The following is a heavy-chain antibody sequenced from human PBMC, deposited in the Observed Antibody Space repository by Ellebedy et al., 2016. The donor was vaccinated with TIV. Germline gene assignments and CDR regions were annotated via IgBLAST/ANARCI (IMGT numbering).Heavy chain of an antibody. V-gene: IGHV3-11*01. CDR2: ISSSGSTI. CDR1: GFTFSDYY. Sequence: LSLTCAASGFTFSDYYMSWIRQAPGKGLEWVSYISSSGSTIYYADSVKGRFTISRDNAKNSLYLQMNSLRAEDTAVYYCARDIGSATVTSYYYYGMDVWGQGTTVTVSS. J-gene: IGHJ6*02. D-gene: IGHD4-17*01. CDR3: ARDIGSATVTSYYYYGMDV.